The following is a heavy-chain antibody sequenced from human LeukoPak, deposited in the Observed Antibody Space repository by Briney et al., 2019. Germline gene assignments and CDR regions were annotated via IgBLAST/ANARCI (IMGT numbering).Heavy chain of an antibody. D-gene: IGHD5-18*01. CDR1: GFTFDDYV. CDR2: ISWNSGSI. J-gene: IGHJ4*02. V-gene: IGHV3-9*03. CDR3: AKDSRGYSYGSFDY. Sequence: QPGRSLRLSCAAAGFTFDDYVMHWVRQAPGKGLELVSGISWNSGSIGYADSVKGRFTISRDNAKNSLYLQRNSLRAEDMALYYCAKDSRGYSYGSFDYWGQGTLVTVSS.